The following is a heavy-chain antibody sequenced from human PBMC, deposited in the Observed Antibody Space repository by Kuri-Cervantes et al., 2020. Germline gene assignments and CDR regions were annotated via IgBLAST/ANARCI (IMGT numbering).Heavy chain of an antibody. CDR3: KKGLYSSGWYLGGQTDYFDY. V-gene: IGHV3-23*01. Sequence: GGSLRHSCSASGFTFSSYPMHWVRQAPGKGLEWVSAISGCGVSTYYADSVKGRFTISRDNSKNTLYLQVNSLRAEDTAVYSCKKGLYSSGWYLGGQTDYFDYWGQGTLVTVSS. D-gene: IGHD6-19*01. CDR2: ISGCGVST. CDR1: GFTFSSYP. J-gene: IGHJ4*02.